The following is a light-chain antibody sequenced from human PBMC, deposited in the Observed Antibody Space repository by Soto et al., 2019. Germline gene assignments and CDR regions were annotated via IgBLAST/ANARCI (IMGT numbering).Light chain of an antibody. CDR3: QQLNSYPFLT. V-gene: IGKV1-9*01. Sequence: DVQWTQSPSFLSASVGDRVTITCRASQGISSYLAWYQQKPGKAPKLLIYAASTLQSGVPSRFSGSGSGTEFTLTISSLQPEDFATYYCQQLNSYPFLTFGGGTKVEIK. CDR2: AAS. CDR1: QGISSY. J-gene: IGKJ4*01.